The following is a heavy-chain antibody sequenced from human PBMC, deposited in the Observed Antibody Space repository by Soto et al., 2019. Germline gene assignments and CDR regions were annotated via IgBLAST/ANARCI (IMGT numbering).Heavy chain of an antibody. V-gene: IGHV4-34*01. CDR1: GGSFSGYY. Sequence: PSETLSLTCAVYGGSFSGYYWSWIRQPPGKWLEWIGEINHSGSTNYNPSLKSRVTISVDTSKNQFSLKLSSVTAADTAVYYCAVYCSSTSCRRLERRYYYYYGTDVWGQGXTVTVYS. D-gene: IGHD2-2*01. J-gene: IGHJ6*02. CDR2: INHSGST. CDR3: AVYCSSTSCRRLERRYYYYYGTDV.